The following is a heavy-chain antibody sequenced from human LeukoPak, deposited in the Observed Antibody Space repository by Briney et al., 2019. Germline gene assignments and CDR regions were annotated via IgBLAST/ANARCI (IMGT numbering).Heavy chain of an antibody. D-gene: IGHD3-22*01. CDR2: IYYSGST. V-gene: IGHV4-61*01. CDR1: GGSISGSSYY. CDR3: ARGDYYDSSGYYF. Sequence: PSETLSLTCTVSGGSISGSSYYWSWIRQPPGKGLEWIGYIYYSGSTNYNPSLKSRVTISVDTSKNQFSLKLSSVTAADTAVYYCARGDYYDSSGYYFWGQGTLVTVSS. J-gene: IGHJ4*02.